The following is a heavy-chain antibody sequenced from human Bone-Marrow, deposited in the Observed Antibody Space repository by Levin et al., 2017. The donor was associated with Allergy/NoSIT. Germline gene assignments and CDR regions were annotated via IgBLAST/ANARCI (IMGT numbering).Heavy chain of an antibody. V-gene: IGHV4-34*01. CDR3: ASFTGVLSDAFDI. J-gene: IGHJ3*02. D-gene: IGHD2/OR15-2a*01. CDR1: GGSFSGYY. CDR2: INHSGST. Sequence: SETLSLTCAVYGGSFSGYYWSWIRQPPGKGLEWIGEINHSGSTNYNPSLKSRVTISVDTSKNQFSLKLSSVTAADTAVYYCASFTGVLSDAFDIWGQGTMVTVSS.